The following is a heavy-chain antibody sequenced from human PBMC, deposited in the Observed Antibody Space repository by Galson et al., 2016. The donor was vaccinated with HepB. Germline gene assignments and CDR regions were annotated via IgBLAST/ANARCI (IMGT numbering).Heavy chain of an antibody. CDR1: GDSVSSNSAA. CDR2: TYYRPKWLS. Sequence: CAISGDSVSSNSAAWTWIRQSPPRGLEWLGRTYYRPKWLSEYALSVKSRITINSDTSKNQFSPQLNPVTPEDTAMSYCTKEVMNYAFSSDYYSANSYGMDVWGQGTMVTVSS. V-gene: IGHV6-1*01. CDR3: TKEVMNYAFSSDYYSANSYGMDV. D-gene: IGHD3-3*01. J-gene: IGHJ6*02.